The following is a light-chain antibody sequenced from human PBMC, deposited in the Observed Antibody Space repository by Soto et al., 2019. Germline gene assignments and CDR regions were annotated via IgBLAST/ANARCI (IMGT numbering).Light chain of an antibody. CDR3: SSYTSSTTYV. Sequence: SVLHQPASVSGSPLQSIALSSPGTSSDVGYYNYVSWYQQHPGKAPNVMIYDVNNRPSGVPDRFSGSKSGNTASLTISGLQAEDEADYYCSSYTSSTTYVFGTGTKVTVL. CDR2: DVN. V-gene: IGLV2-14*01. J-gene: IGLJ1*01. CDR1: SSDVGYYNY.